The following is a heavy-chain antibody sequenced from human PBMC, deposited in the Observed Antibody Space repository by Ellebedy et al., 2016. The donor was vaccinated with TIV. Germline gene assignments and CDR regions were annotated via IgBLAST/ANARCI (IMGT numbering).Heavy chain of an antibody. CDR2: FYYSGST. J-gene: IGHJ3*02. CDR3: ASLKENTIFGVVTARNAFDT. Sequence: SETLSLXCTVSGGSISSNSYYWGWIRQPPGKGLEWIGNFYYSGSTYNNPSLKSRVTISVDTSKNQFALKLTSVTPADTAVYYCASLKENTIFGVVTARNAFDTWGQGTKVTVSS. CDR1: GGSISSNSYY. V-gene: IGHV4-39*01. D-gene: IGHD3-3*01.